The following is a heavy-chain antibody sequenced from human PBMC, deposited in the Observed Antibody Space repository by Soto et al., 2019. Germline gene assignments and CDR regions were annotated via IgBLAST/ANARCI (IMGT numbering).Heavy chain of an antibody. D-gene: IGHD2-2*03. CDR3: ARLNGYCISTNCHGYYGMDV. V-gene: IGHV4-39*01. CDR2: MYSSGNT. Sequence: SETLSLTCSVSGGFVSSSSYSWGWIRQSPGKGLEWIGTMYSSGNTYYNPSLLSRVTISVDTSKNEFSLRLSSVTAADTAVYYCARLNGYCISTNCHGYYGMDVWGKGTTVT. CDR1: GGFVSSSSYS. J-gene: IGHJ6*04.